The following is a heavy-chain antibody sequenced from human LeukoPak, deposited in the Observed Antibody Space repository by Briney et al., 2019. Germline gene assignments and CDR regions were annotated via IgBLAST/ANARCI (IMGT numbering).Heavy chain of an antibody. Sequence: GGSLRLSCAASGFTFSSYAMSWVRQAPGKGLEWVSAISTGGGSTYYADSVKGRFTISRDNSNNTLYLQMNSLRAEDTAVYYCAKPRDSIVGTTTPTRLATLDIWGQGTMVTVSS. CDR1: GFTFSSYA. J-gene: IGHJ3*02. V-gene: IGHV3-23*01. D-gene: IGHD1-26*01. CDR2: ISTGGGST. CDR3: AKPRDSIVGTTTPTRLATLDI.